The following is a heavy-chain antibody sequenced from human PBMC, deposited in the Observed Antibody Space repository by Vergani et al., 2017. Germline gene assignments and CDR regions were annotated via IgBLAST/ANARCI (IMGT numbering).Heavy chain of an antibody. CDR3: ARVGRYSTPAPPIPYAFDI. CDR1: GFTFSSYG. Sequence: QVQLVESGGGVVQPGRSLRLSCAASGFTFSSYGMHWVRQAPGKGLEWVAVIWYDGSNKYYADSVKGRFTISRDNSKNTLYLEMNSLRAEDTAGYYCARVGRYSTPAPPIPYAFDIWGQGTMVTVSS. V-gene: IGHV3-33*01. D-gene: IGHD3-9*01. J-gene: IGHJ3*02. CDR2: IWYDGSNK.